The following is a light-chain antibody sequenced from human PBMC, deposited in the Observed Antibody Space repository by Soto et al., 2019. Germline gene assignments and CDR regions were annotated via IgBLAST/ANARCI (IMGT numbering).Light chain of an antibody. CDR1: QGISSY. CDR3: QQLNSYNPS. V-gene: IGKV1-9*01. J-gene: IGKJ3*01. Sequence: IQLTQSPSSLSASVGDRVTITCRASQGISSYLAWYQQKPGKAPKLLIYAASTLQSEVPSRFRGSGSGTDFTLTISSLQPEDFETYYCQQLNSYNPSCGRGTKVDIK. CDR2: AAS.